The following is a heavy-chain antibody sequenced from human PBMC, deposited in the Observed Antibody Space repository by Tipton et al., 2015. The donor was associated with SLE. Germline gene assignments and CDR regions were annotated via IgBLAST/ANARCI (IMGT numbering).Heavy chain of an antibody. CDR1: GGSLISGGYY. D-gene: IGHD6-19*01. CDR2: INYSGNT. V-gene: IGHV4-61*08. CDR3: ARWKGWSNGWGSYYYYGMDV. J-gene: IGHJ6*02. Sequence: TLSLTCTVSGGSLISGGYYWSWIRQSPGKGLEWIGEINYSGNTKYNPSLKSRVTISVDTSKNQFSLNLNFMTAADTAVYYCARWKGWSNGWGSYYYYGMDVWGQGTTVTAS.